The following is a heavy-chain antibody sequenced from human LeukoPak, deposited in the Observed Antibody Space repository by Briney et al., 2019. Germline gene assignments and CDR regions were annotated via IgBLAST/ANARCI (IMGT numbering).Heavy chain of an antibody. CDR1: GGSISSYY. CDR3: GRHLYGSGSSRGFDY. D-gene: IGHD3-10*01. CDR2: IYYSGST. V-gene: IGHV4-59*08. J-gene: IGHJ4*02. Sequence: SETLSLTCTVSGGSISSYYWSWIRQPPGKGLEWIWYIYYSGSTNYNPSLKSRVTISVVTSKNQFSLKLSSVTAADTAVYYCGRHLYGSGSSRGFDYWGQGTLVTVSS.